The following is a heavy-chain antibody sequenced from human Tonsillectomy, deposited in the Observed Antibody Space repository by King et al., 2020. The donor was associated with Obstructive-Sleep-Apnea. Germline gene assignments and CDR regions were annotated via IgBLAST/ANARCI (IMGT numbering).Heavy chain of an antibody. CDR3: ARDLADYGSGSYYLTFHFDY. J-gene: IGHJ4*02. CDR2: IYYSGST. Sequence: QLQESGPGLVKPSETLSLTCTVSGGSISSSSYYWGWIRQPPGKGLGWIGSIYYSGSTYYNPSLKGRVTISVETSKNPFSLKLSSVTAADTAVYYCARDLADYGSGSYYLTFHFDYWGQGTLVTVSS. CDR1: GGSISSSSYY. D-gene: IGHD3-10*01. V-gene: IGHV4-39*07.